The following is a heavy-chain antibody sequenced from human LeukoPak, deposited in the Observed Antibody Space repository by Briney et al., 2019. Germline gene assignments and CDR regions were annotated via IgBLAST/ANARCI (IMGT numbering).Heavy chain of an antibody. CDR3: ARDTAGADY. J-gene: IGHJ4*01. CDR2: INQDGSEK. D-gene: IGHD1-1*01. V-gene: IGHV3-7*03. CDR1: GFTLSSYW. Sequence: GGSLRLSCAASGFTLSSYWMSWVRQAPGKGLEWVANINQDGSEKYYVDSMKGRFTISRDNAKNSLYLQMNSLRAEDTAVYYCARDTAGADYWGQEPWSPSPQ.